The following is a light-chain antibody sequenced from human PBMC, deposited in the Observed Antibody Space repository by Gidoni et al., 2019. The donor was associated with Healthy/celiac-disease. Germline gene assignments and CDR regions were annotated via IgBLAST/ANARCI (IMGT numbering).Light chain of an antibody. CDR3: QQRSWT. J-gene: IGKJ1*01. Sequence: DIVLTQSPATLSLSPGERATLSCRASQSVSSYLAWYQQKPGQAPRLLIYDASNRATGIPARFSGSGSGTDFTLTISSLEPEDFAVYYCQQRSWTFGQXTKVEIK. CDR2: DAS. CDR1: QSVSSY. V-gene: IGKV3-11*01.